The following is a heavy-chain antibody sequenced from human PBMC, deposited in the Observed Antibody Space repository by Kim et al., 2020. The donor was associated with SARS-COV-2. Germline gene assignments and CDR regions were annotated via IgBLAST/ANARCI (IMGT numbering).Heavy chain of an antibody. Sequence: GGSLRLSCAASGFTFSTYGMHWVRQAPGKGLEWVAVVSYDGSYTYYADSVKGRFTISRDNSKNTLYLQMNSLRAEDTAVYYCAKGGFMVRGARYYYGMDVWGQGTTVTVSS. CDR1: GFTFSTYG. D-gene: IGHD3-10*01. CDR3: AKGGFMVRGARYYYGMDV. CDR2: VSYDGSYT. V-gene: IGHV3-30*18. J-gene: IGHJ6*02.